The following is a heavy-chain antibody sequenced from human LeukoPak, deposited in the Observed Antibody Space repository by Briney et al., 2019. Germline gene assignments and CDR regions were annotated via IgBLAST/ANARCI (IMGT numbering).Heavy chain of an antibody. J-gene: IGHJ3*02. V-gene: IGHV3-53*01. CDR2: IYSGGST. Sequence: GGSLRLSCAASGFTVSSYYMSWVRQAPGKGLEWVSVIYSGGSTYYADSVKGRFTISRDNAKNTLYLQMNSLRAEDTAVYYCAKDHYVSGRYDAFDIWGQGTMVTVSS. CDR1: GFTVSSYY. D-gene: IGHD3-10*01. CDR3: AKDHYVSGRYDAFDI.